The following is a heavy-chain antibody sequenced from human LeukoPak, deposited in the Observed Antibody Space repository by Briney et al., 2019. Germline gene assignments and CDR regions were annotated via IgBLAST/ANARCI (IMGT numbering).Heavy chain of an antibody. J-gene: IGHJ4*02. Sequence: PSGTLSLTCAVYGGSFSGYYWSWIRQPPGKGLEWIGEINHSGSTNYNPSLKSRVTISVDTSKNQFSLKLSSVTAADTAVYYCARERKVATAFDYWGQGTLVTVSS. D-gene: IGHD5-12*01. CDR3: ARERKVATAFDY. CDR2: INHSGST. CDR1: GGSFSGYY. V-gene: IGHV4-34*01.